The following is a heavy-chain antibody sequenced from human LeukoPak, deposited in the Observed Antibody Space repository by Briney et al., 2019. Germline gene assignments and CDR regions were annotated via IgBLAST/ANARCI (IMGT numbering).Heavy chain of an antibody. V-gene: IGHV1-46*01. CDR3: ARDKGTIFGVVKGSFDP. D-gene: IGHD3-3*01. Sequence: VASVKVSCKASGYTFTSYYMHWVRQAPGQGLEWMGIINPSGGSTSYAQKFQGRVTMTRDTSTSTVYMELSSLRSEDTAVYYCARDKGTIFGVVKGSFDPWGQGTLVTVSS. CDR2: INPSGGST. CDR1: GYTFTSYY. J-gene: IGHJ5*02.